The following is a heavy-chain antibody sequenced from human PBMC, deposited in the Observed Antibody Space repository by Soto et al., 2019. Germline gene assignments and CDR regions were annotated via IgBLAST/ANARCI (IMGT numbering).Heavy chain of an antibody. CDR2: ISAYNGNT. V-gene: IGHV1-18*01. J-gene: IGHJ5*02. D-gene: IGHD2-2*01. Sequence: VKVSCKASGYTFTSYGISWVRQAPGQGLEWMGWISAYNGNTNYAQKLQGRVTMTTDTSTSTAYMELRSLRSDDTAVYYCARDRNSHCSSTSCYSLSHWFDPWGQGTLVTVSS. CDR3: ARDRNSHCSSTSCYSLSHWFDP. CDR1: GYTFTSYG.